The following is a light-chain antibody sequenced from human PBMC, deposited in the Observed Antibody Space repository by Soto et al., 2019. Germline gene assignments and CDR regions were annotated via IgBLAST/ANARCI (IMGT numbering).Light chain of an antibody. J-gene: IGLJ3*02. CDR2: DVS. Sequence: QSALTQPASVSGSPRQSITISCTGTSSDVGSHNRVSWYQQPPGKAPKLMIFDVSNRPSGVSNRFSGSKSGNTASLTISGLQAEDEADYYCSSYSSSSNNWLFGGGTKLTVL. V-gene: IGLV2-14*01. CDR3: SSYSSSSNNWL. CDR1: SSDVGSHNR.